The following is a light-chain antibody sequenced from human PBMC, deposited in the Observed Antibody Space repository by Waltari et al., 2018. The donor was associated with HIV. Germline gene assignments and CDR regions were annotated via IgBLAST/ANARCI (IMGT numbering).Light chain of an antibody. CDR2: EVS. CDR1: SSDVGSYNL. J-gene: IGLJ1*01. V-gene: IGLV2-23*02. Sequence: QSALTQPASLSGSPGQSITISCTGTSSDVGSYNLVSWYQQYPGKVPKLMIYEVSKRPSGVSNRFSGSKSGNTASLTISGLQAEDEADYYCCSYAGSSTPFVFGTATKVTVL. CDR3: CSYAGSSTPFV.